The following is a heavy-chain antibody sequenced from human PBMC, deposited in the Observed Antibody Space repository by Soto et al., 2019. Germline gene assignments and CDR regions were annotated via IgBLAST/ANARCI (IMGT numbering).Heavy chain of an antibody. CDR3: GRVSCSGIIYYWTSRYNDYVLHI. V-gene: IGHV4-34*12. CDR1: NGSFSGYY. CDR2: IIHSGST. D-gene: IGHD2-15*01. J-gene: IGHJ6*02. Sequence: SDTLSLTCAVYNGSFSGYYWTLVRQSPEGGLEGIGEIIHSGSTNYSPSLRSRVTISVEKSKNHFFLNLRFVTAADSGIYFFGRVSCSGIIYYWTSRYNDYVLHIWGQGTTVTVSS.